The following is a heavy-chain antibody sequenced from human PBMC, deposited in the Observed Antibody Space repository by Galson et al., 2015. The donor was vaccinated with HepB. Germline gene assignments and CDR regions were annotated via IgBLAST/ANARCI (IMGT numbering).Heavy chain of an antibody. J-gene: IGHJ4*02. D-gene: IGHD2-15*01. CDR1: GDSVSSYY. V-gene: IGHV4-59*02. CDR2: IYYSGST. CDR3: ARGGALGYCSGGSCFPFDS. Sequence: LSLTCTVSGDSVSSYYWSWIRQPPGKGLEWIAYIYYSGSTNYNPSLESRTTISVDTSKNQFSLKLSSVTAADTAVYYCARGGALGYCSGGSCFPFDSWGQGTLVTVSS.